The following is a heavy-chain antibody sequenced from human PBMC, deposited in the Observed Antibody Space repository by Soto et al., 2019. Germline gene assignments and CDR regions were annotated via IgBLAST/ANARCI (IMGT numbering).Heavy chain of an antibody. CDR2: IYTSGST. D-gene: IGHD1-26*01. CDR1: GGSIGRSY. J-gene: IGHJ4*02. V-gene: IGHV4-4*07. Sequence: QVQLQESGPGLVKPSETLSLTCSVSGGSIGRSYWSWIRQPAGKGLEWIGRIYTSGSTNFNPSLRSRLTMSVDTSNNQFSLKLSSVTAADTAVYYCARALVGGPFDYWGQGTLVTVSS. CDR3: ARALVGGPFDY.